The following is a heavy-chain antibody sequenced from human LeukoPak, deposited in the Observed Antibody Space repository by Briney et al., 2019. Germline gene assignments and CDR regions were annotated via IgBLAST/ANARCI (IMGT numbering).Heavy chain of an antibody. J-gene: IGHJ4*02. CDR2: IYTSGST. D-gene: IGHD3-10*01. V-gene: IGHV4-4*07. CDR3: ARQARSATYYYGSGSRFDY. CDR1: GGSISSYY. Sequence: SETLSLTCTVSGGSISSYYWSWIRQPAGKGLEWIGRIYTSGSTNYNPSLKSRVTISVDTSKNQFSLKLSSVTAADTAVYYCARQARSATYYYGSGSRFDYWGQGTLVTVSS.